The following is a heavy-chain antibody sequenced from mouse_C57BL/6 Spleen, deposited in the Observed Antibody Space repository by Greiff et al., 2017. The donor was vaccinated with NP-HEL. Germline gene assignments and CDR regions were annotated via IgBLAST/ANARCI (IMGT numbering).Heavy chain of an antibody. D-gene: IGHD2-3*01. J-gene: IGHJ1*03. CDR1: GYAFSSYW. CDR2: IYPGDGDT. CDR3: ARRDGYHWYFDV. Sequence: QVHVKQSGAELVKPGASVKISCKASGYAFSSYWMNWVKQRPGKGLEWIGQIYPGDGDTNYNGKFKGKATLTADKSSSTAYMQLSSLTSEDSAVYFCARRDGYHWYFDVWGTGTTVTVSS. V-gene: IGHV1-80*01.